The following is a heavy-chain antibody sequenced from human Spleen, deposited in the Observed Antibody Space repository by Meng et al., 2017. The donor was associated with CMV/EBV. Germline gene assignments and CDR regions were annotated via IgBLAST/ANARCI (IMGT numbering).Heavy chain of an antibody. Sequence: GSLRLSCSVSGASINNRNSYWGWISQPPGKGLEWVGSFFYGKSPYYNPSLRGRVTILVDTSKNQFSLKLNSLTAADTAVYYCARDRGFLDWFANWFDPWGQGTQVTVSS. J-gene: IGHJ5*02. CDR3: ARDRGFLDWFANWFDP. V-gene: IGHV4-39*07. CDR1: GASINNRNSY. D-gene: IGHD3-3*01. CDR2: FFYGKSP.